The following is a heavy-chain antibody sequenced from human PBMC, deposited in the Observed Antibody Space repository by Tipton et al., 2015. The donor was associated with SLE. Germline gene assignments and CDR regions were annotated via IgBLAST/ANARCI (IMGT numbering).Heavy chain of an antibody. V-gene: IGHV6-1*01. Sequence: GLVKPSQTLSLTCAISGDSVSSNSAAWNWIRQSPSRGLEWLGRTCYRSKWYNDYALSVKSRITINPDTSKNQSSLQLNSVTPEDTAVYYCARGALRYLAVAYFDYWGQGTLVTVSS. CDR3: ARGALRYLAVAYFDY. CDR1: GDSVSSNSAA. J-gene: IGHJ4*02. D-gene: IGHD6-19*01. CDR2: TCYRSKWYN.